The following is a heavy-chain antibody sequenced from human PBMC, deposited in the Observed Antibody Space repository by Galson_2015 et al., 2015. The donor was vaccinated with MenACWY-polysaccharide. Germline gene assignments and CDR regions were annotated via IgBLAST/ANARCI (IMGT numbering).Heavy chain of an antibody. V-gene: IGHV3-74*01. D-gene: IGHD5-24*01. CDR2: INIGGSSK. J-gene: IGHJ4*02. Sequence: SLRLSCAASGFSFRNYWMLWIRQAPGKGLEWVTRINIGGSSKTYADSVKGRFTFSRDNAENTVYLQMNSLRAEDTAVYYCVRGADWQMSSITSLDFWGQGTPVTVSS. CDR3: VRGADWQMSSITSLDF. CDR1: GFSFRNYW.